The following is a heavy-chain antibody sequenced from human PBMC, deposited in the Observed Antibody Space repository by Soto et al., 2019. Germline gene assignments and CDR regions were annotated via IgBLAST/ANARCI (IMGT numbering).Heavy chain of an antibody. V-gene: IGHV3-48*02. D-gene: IGHD3-16*01. CDR1: GFRFSSFG. J-gene: IGHJ4*02. Sequence: EVQLVESGGGLVQPGGSLRLSCAASGFRFSSFGMNWVRQAPGKGLEWVSYISYDSSKPIYYAESVKGRFTISRDNAKNSLYLQMNSLRDEDTAVYYCARVLWDDLAGGESYYLGQGTLVLGSS. CDR2: ISYDSSKPI. CDR3: ARVLWDDLAGGESYY.